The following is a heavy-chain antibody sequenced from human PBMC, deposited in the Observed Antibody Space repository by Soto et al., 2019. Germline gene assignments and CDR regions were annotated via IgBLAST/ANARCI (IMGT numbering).Heavy chain of an antibody. D-gene: IGHD6-13*01. Sequence: ASVKVSCKASGYTFTSYGISWVRQAPGQGLEWMGWISAYNGNTNYAQKLQGRVTMTTDTSTSTAYMELRSLRSYDTAVFFCARGLGQYSSSQYDAFDIWGQGTMVTVSS. CDR1: GYTFTSYG. CDR3: ARGLGQYSSSQYDAFDI. CDR2: ISAYNGNT. V-gene: IGHV1-18*01. J-gene: IGHJ3*02.